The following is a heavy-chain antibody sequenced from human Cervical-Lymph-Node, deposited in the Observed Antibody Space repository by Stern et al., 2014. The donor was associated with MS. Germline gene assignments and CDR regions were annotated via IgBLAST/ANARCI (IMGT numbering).Heavy chain of an antibody. CDR3: AREVAGHRLGMMDV. V-gene: IGHV1-46*01. Sequence: VQLVQSGAEVKKPGASVKVSCKASGYTFTNYYMHWVRQAPGQGLEWMGIINPSGGSTSYAQKFHGRVTMTRDTSTSTVYMELSSLRSEDKAVYYCAREVAGHRLGMMDVWGQGTTVTVSS. J-gene: IGHJ6*02. CDR1: GYTFTNYY. CDR2: INPSGGST. D-gene: IGHD6-19*01.